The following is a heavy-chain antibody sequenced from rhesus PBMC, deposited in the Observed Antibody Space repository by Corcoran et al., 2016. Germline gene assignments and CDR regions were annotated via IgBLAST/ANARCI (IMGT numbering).Heavy chain of an antibody. Sequence: QLQLQESGPGLVKPSETLSLTCAVSGGSIKSHYWSWIRQAPGKGLEWIGYIFGTGSDTSCNPSLKSRVTRSVDTSKIQLSLELSAVTAADTAMYYCAKLEVAATGYGLDSWGQGVVVTVSS. CDR2: IFGTGSDT. J-gene: IGHJ6*01. CDR3: AKLEVAATGYGLDS. D-gene: IGHD4-29*01. V-gene: IGHV4S11*01. CDR1: GGSIKSHY.